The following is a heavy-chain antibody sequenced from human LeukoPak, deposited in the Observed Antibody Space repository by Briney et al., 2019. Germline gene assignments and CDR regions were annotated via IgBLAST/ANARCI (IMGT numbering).Heavy chain of an antibody. CDR3: ARPYATWWSTHYLDY. CDR2: IRYRGSLYPT. V-gene: IGHV3-72*01. CDR1: GFTFSGHY. Sequence: GGSLRLSCAACGFTFSGHYMDWVRQAPGKGVEWVGQIRYRGSLYPTEYSASVKVRFTLSRDHSKTSLYLQMNSLKIDYTALYFCARPYATWWSTHYLDYWGQGTLVSVSS. D-gene: IGHD2-15*01. J-gene: IGHJ4*02.